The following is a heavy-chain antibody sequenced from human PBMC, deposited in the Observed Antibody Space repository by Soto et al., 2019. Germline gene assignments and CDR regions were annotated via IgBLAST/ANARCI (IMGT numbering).Heavy chain of an antibody. Sequence: SETLSLTCIVSGGSISSYYWTWTRQPPGKGLEWIGCIYNGATTNYNPSLKSRVTISVDTSKNQFSLKLYSVTTADTAMYYCARLPGADYGGIFDPWGQGNLITFSS. V-gene: IGHV4-59*01. J-gene: IGHJ5*02. D-gene: IGHD4-17*01. CDR1: GGSISSYY. CDR3: ARLPGADYGGIFDP. CDR2: IYNGATT.